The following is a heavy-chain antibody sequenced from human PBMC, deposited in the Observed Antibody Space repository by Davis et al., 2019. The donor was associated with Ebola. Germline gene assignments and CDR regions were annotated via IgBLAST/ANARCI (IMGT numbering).Heavy chain of an antibody. CDR3: ARRYHTGPLLPSWFDP. CDR1: GYSFTSYW. Sequence: PGGSLRLSCKGSGYSFTSYWIGWVRQMPGKGLEWMGIIYPGDSDTRYSPSFQGQVTISADKSISTAYLQWSSLKASDTAMYYCARRYHTGPLLPSWFDPWGQGTLVTVSS. J-gene: IGHJ5*02. D-gene: IGHD1-14*01. V-gene: IGHV5-51*01. CDR2: IYPGDSDT.